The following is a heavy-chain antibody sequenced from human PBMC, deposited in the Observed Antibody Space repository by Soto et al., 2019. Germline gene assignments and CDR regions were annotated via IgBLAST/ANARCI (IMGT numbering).Heavy chain of an antibody. CDR3: STRTPQGSVYFEY. CDR2: IVPIFGTP. J-gene: IGHJ4*02. Sequence: QVQLVQSGAEVKKPGSSVKVSCKASGDTFSTFGISWVRQAPGQGLEWMGGIVPIFGTPHYAQKFQGRVTIAADESTSTASMELSSLSSADKAIYYFSTRTPQGSVYFEYWVQGTLVTVS. D-gene: IGHD2-15*01. V-gene: IGHV1-69*01. CDR1: GDTFSTFG.